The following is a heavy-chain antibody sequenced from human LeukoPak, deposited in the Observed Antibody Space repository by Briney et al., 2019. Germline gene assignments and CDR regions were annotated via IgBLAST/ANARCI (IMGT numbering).Heavy chain of an antibody. D-gene: IGHD3-9*01. Sequence: SEILSLICSVSGGSISSGNHYWSWIRQPAGKGLEWIGRTSTRGTTNYNPSLMGRVTISIDKSKNHFFFNLTSVTAADTAVYYCARAPYFDWLSASDIWGQGTMVTVSS. J-gene: IGHJ3*02. CDR1: GGSISSGNHY. CDR2: TSTRGTT. CDR3: ARAPYFDWLSASDI. V-gene: IGHV4-61*02.